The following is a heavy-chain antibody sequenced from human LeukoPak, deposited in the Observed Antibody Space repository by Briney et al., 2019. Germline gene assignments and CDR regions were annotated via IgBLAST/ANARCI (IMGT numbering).Heavy chain of an antibody. J-gene: IGHJ3*02. CDR3: ARETITMIVVVKEGDAFDI. CDR2: INPSGGST. V-gene: IGHV1-46*01. Sequence: ASVKVSCKVSGYTPAELSMHWVRQAPGQGLEWMGIINPSGGSTSYAQKFQGRVTMTRDTSTSTVYMELSSLRSEDTAVYYCARETITMIVVVKEGDAFDIWGQGTMVTVSS. D-gene: IGHD3-22*01. CDR1: GYTPAELS.